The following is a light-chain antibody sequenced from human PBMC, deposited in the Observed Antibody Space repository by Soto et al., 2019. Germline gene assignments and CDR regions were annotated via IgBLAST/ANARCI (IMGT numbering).Light chain of an antibody. V-gene: IGKV3-11*01. CDR1: QYINTR. CDR2: QTS. Sequence: EIVLTQSLATLSSFPGDRVTLSCRASQYINTRLAWYQHRPGQAPRLLIYQTSIRAAGIPARFSASGSGTDFTLTFSDVQPEDFALYYCHQRQCWPRTFGQGTKVDI. J-gene: IGKJ1*01. CDR3: HQRQCWPRT.